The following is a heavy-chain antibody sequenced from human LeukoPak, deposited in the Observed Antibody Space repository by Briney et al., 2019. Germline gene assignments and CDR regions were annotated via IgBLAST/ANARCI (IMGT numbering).Heavy chain of an antibody. J-gene: IGHJ4*02. CDR2: IKQDGSEK. Sequence: PGGSLRLSCAASGFTFSSYWMSWVRQAPGKGLEWVAHIKQDGSEKYYVDSVKGRFTISRDNAKNSLYLQMNSLRAEDTAVYYCARLPYDYVWGSYRYYYFDYWGQGTLVTVSS. CDR1: GFTFSSYW. CDR3: ARLPYDYVWGSYRYYYFDY. D-gene: IGHD3-16*02. V-gene: IGHV3-7*01.